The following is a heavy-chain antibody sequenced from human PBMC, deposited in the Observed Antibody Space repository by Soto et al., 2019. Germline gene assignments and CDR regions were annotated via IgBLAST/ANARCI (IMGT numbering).Heavy chain of an antibody. Sequence: GGSLRLSCAASGFTLSSYSMNWVRQTPGKGLEWISSISSMSTSANYIYYADSVKGRFTISRDNTKNSLFLQMNSLRVDDAGVYYCARHTSHIEYSGQGTQVTVSS. D-gene: IGHD2-21*01. V-gene: IGHV3-21*01. CDR1: GFTLSSYS. CDR3: ARHTSHIEY. CDR2: ISSMSTSANYI. J-gene: IGHJ4*02.